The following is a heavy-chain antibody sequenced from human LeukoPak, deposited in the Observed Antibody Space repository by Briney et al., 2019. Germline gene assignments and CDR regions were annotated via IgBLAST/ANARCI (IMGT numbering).Heavy chain of an antibody. V-gene: IGHV1-69*01. CDR1: GGTFSSYA. CDR2: IIPIFGTA. D-gene: IGHD6-13*01. J-gene: IGHJ4*02. CDR3: AREGAAGSYFDY. Sequence: SVKVSCKASGGTFSSYAISWVRQAPGQGLEWMGGIIPIFGTANYAQKFQGRVTITADESTSTAYMELSSLRSEDTAVYYCAREGAAGSYFDYWGQGTLVTVSS.